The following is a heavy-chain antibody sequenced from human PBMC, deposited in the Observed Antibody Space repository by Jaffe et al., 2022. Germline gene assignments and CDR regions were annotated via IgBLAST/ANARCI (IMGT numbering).Heavy chain of an antibody. D-gene: IGHD3-10*01. CDR2: IWYDGTTK. CDR1: GFTFSGFG. CDR3: AKSYSGSGSCFDY. J-gene: IGHJ4*02. Sequence: QVQLVESGGGVVQPGGSLRLSCAASGFTFSGFGMHWVRQAPGKGLEWVAFIWYDGTTKYYEDSVRGRFTISRDNSKNTLYLQMNSLRPEDTAVYYCAKSYSGSGSCFDYWGQGNLVSVSS. V-gene: IGHV3-30*02.